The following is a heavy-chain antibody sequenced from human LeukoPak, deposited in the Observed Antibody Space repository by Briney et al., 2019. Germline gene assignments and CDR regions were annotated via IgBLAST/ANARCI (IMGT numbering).Heavy chain of an antibody. CDR3: AKDRRDGSYLFDY. Sequence: GGSLRLSCAASGFTFSSYGMHWVRQAPGKGLEWVAVIWYDGSNKYYADSVKGRFTISRDNSKNTLYLQMNSLRAEDTAVYYCAKDRRDGSYLFDYWGQGTLVTVSS. D-gene: IGHD1-26*01. J-gene: IGHJ4*02. CDR1: GFTFSSYG. CDR2: IWYDGSNK. V-gene: IGHV3-33*06.